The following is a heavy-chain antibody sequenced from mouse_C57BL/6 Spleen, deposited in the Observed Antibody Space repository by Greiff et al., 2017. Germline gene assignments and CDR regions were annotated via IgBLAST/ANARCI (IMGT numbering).Heavy chain of an antibody. CDR2: INPSSGYT. CDR1: GYTFTSYW. J-gene: IGHJ1*03. D-gene: IGHD1-1*01. CDR3: ARSPDGSSYCYFDV. Sequence: QVQLKQSGAELAKPGASVKLSCKASGYTFTSYWMHWVKQRPGQGLEWIGYINPSSGYTKFNQKFKDKATLTADKSSRTAYMQLSSLTYEDSAVYYCARSPDGSSYCYFDVWGTGTTVTVSS. V-gene: IGHV1-7*01.